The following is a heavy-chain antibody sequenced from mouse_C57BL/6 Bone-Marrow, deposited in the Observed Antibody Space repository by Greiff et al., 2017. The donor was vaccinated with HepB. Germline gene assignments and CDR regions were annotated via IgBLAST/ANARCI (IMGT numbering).Heavy chain of an antibody. CDR3: ARDGYSPFAY. Sequence: QVQLKESGAELVKPGASVKLSCKASGYTFTSYWMHWVKQRPGQGLEWIGMIHPNSGSTNYNEKFKSKATLTVDKSSSTAYMQLSSLTSEDSAVYYCARDGYSPFAYWGQGTLVTVSA. V-gene: IGHV1-64*01. CDR2: IHPNSGST. J-gene: IGHJ3*01. CDR1: GYTFTSYW. D-gene: IGHD2-3*01.